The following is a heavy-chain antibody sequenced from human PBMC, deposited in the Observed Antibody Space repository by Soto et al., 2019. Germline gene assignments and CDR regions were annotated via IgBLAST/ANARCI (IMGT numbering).Heavy chain of an antibody. Sequence: QVQLVQSGAEVKKPGSSVKVSCKASGGTFSSYAISWVRQAPGQGLEWMGGIIPIFGKANYAQKFQGRVTITADEATRTAYMELSSLRSEDTAVYYCARGRMDSSSWYGPRYGMDVWGQGTTVTVSS. CDR1: GGTFSSYA. CDR2: IIPIFGKA. CDR3: ARGRMDSSSWYGPRYGMDV. J-gene: IGHJ6*02. V-gene: IGHV1-69*01. D-gene: IGHD6-13*01.